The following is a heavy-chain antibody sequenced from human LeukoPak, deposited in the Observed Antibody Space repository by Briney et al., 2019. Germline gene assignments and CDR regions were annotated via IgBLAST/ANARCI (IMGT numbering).Heavy chain of an antibody. V-gene: IGHV3-23*01. D-gene: IGHD1-26*01. CDR3: AKDVVVGATTGPDACDI. CDR2: ISGSGGST. Sequence: GGSLRLSCAASGFTFSSYAMSWVRQAPGKGLEWVSAISGSGGSTYYADSVKGRFTISRDNSKNTLYLQMNSLRAEDTAVYYCAKDVVVGATTGPDACDIWGRGTMVSVSS. J-gene: IGHJ3*02. CDR1: GFTFSSYA.